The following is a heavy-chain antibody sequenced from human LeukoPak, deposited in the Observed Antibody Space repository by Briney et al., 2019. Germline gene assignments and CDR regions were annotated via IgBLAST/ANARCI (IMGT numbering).Heavy chain of an antibody. J-gene: IGHJ4*02. CDR3: ASEHYDFWSGYLTPPSDY. D-gene: IGHD3-3*01. V-gene: IGHV4-39*01. CDR1: GDSISSSSHY. CDR2: IYYSGST. Sequence: SETLSLTCTVSGDSISSSSHYWGWIRQPPGKGLEWLGNIYYSGSTYYNPSLKSRVTISVDTSKNQFSLKLSSVTAADTAVYYCASEHYDFWSGYLTPPSDYWGQGTLVTVSS.